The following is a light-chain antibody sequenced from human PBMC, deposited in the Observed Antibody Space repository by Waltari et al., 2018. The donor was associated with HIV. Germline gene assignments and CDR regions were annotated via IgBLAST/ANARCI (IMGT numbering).Light chain of an antibody. J-gene: IGLJ2*01. V-gene: IGLV3-21*01. Sequence: SYVLTQSPSVSVAPGQTAIITCRGNNIGSQRVHWYQQRPGQAPVLIISDDDDRPSGIPERFSGSNSGDTATLSISRVEAGDEADYFCQVWDIITDEVIFGGGTKMTVL. CDR3: QVWDIITDEVI. CDR1: NIGSQR. CDR2: DDD.